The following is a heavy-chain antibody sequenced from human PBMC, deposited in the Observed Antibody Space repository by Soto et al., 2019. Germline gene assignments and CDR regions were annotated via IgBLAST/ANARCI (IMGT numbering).Heavy chain of an antibody. CDR1: GFTFSSYW. CDR2: IKPDGSEK. D-gene: IGHD6-6*01. CDR3: ARDSSITPRPLDY. V-gene: IGHV3-7*01. Sequence: PGGSLRLSCSASGFTFSSYWMNWVRQAPGKGLEWVANIKPDGSEKYYVDSVKGRFTISRDNAKNSLYLQMNSLRAEDTAVYYCARDSSITPRPLDYWGQGTPVTVSS. J-gene: IGHJ4*02.